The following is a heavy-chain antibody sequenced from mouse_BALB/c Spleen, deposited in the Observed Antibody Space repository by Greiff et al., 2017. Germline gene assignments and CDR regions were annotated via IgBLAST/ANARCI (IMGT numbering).Heavy chain of an antibody. CDR1: GFSLTSYD. J-gene: IGHJ3*01. CDR3: VRDLDFFAY. CDR2: IWTGGGT. Sequence: VHLVESGPGLVAPSQSLSITCTVSGFSLTSYDISWIRQPPGKGLEWLGVIWTGGGTNYNSAFMSRLSISKDNSKSQVFLKMNSLQTDDTAIYYCVRDLDFFAYWGQGTLVTVSA. V-gene: IGHV2-9-2*01.